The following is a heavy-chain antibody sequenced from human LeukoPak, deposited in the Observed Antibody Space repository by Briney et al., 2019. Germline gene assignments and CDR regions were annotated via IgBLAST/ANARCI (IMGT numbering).Heavy chain of an antibody. V-gene: IGHV1-18*01. Sequence: GASVKVSCKASGYTFTSYGISWVRQAPGQGLEWMGWISAYNGNTNYAQKLQGRVTMTTDTSTSTAYMELRSLRSDDTAVYYCVLRPGGEYYYDSSGYSVDYWGQGTLVTVSS. CDR2: ISAYNGNT. CDR3: VLRPGGEYYYDSSGYSVDY. CDR1: GYTFTSYG. D-gene: IGHD3-22*01. J-gene: IGHJ4*02.